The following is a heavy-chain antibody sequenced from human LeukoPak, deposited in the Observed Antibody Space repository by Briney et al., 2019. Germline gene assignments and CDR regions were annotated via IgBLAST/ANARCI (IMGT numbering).Heavy chain of an antibody. J-gene: IGHJ3*02. Sequence: PSETLSLTCTVSGGSISSYYWSWIRQPPGKGLEWIGYIYYSGSTNYNPSLKSRVTISVDTSKNQFSLKLSSVTAADTAVYYCASRPFYYGSGSRYAFDIWGQGTMVTVSS. CDR3: ASRPFYYGSGSRYAFDI. CDR1: GGSISSYY. V-gene: IGHV4-59*08. D-gene: IGHD3-10*01. CDR2: IYYSGST.